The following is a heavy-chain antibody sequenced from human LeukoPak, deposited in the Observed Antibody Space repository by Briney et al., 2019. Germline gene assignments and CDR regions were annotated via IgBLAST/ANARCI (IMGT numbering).Heavy chain of an antibody. V-gene: IGHV3-21*01. CDR1: GFTFSSYS. CDR2: ISSSSSYI. J-gene: IGHJ4*02. Sequence: GGSLRLSCAASGFTFSSYSMNRVRQAPGKGLEWVSSISSSSSYIYYADSVKGRFTISRDNAKNSLYLQMNSLRAEDTAVYYCARLEIVGATNYWGQGTLVTVSS. D-gene: IGHD1-26*01. CDR3: ARLEIVGATNY.